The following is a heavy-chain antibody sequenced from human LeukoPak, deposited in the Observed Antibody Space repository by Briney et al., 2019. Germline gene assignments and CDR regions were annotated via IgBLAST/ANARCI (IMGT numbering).Heavy chain of an antibody. J-gene: IGHJ5*02. CDR3: AREIQWSSSSWYPLNNWFDP. Sequence: SETLSLTCTVSGGSISSSSYYWGWIRQPPGKGLEWIGSIYYSGSTYYNPSLKSRVTISVDTSKNQFPLKLSFMTAADTAVYYCAREIQWSSSSWYPLNNWFDPWGQGTLVTVSS. CDR1: GGSISSSSYY. D-gene: IGHD6-13*01. V-gene: IGHV4-39*02. CDR2: IYYSGST.